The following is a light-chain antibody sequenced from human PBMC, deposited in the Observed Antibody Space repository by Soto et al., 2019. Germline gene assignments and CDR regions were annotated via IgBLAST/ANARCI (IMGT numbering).Light chain of an antibody. CDR1: QSVLYSSNNKNY. V-gene: IGKV4-1*01. J-gene: IGKJ1*01. CDR3: QQYYSPPWK. Sequence: DIVMTQSPDSLAVSLGERATINCKSSQSVLYSSNNKNYLAWYQQKPGQPPKLLIYWASTRESGVPDRFSGSGSGTDFTLTISSLQAEDVAVYYCQQYYSPPWKFGQGTKVEIK. CDR2: WAS.